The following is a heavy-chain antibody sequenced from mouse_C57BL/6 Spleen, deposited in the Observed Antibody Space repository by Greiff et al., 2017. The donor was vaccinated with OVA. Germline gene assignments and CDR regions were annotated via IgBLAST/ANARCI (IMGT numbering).Heavy chain of an antibody. CDR2: IWSGGST. Sequence: QVHVKQSGPGLVQPSQSLSITCTVSGFSLTSYGVHWVRQSPGTGLEWLGVIWSGGSTDYNAAFISRLSISKDNSKSQVFFKMNSLQADDTAIYYCARFGDGAWFAYWGQGTLVTVSA. V-gene: IGHV2-2*01. CDR1: GFSLTSYG. CDR3: ARFGDGAWFAY. J-gene: IGHJ3*01. D-gene: IGHD3-1*01.